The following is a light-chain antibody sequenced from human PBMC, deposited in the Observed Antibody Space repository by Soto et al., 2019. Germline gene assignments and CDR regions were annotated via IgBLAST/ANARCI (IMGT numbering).Light chain of an antibody. V-gene: IGKV3D-15*01. Sequence: EMIMTQSPATLSLSPGERATLSCRASQSVSNHVAWYKQKNGKAPRLLIYHTSIRATGIPAKFSGSEYGTKFILSISCLQSEDFAVYYCQQYNTWPSSTTFGQGTRLEIK. J-gene: IGKJ5*01. CDR3: QQYNTWPSSTT. CDR1: QSVSNH. CDR2: HTS.